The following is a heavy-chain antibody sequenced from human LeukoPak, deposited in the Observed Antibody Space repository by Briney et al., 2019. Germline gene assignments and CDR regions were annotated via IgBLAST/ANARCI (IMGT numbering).Heavy chain of an antibody. CDR3: ASLPIVPAASYYYYYYMDV. D-gene: IGHD2-2*01. CDR2: IYYSGST. Sequence: TSETLSLTCTVSGGSISSSSYYWGWIRQPPGKGLEWIGSIYYSGSTYYNPSLKSRVTISVDTSKNQFSLKLSSVTAADTAVYYCASLPIVPAASYYYYYYMDVWGKGTTVTVSS. CDR1: GGSISSSSYY. V-gene: IGHV4-39*01. J-gene: IGHJ6*03.